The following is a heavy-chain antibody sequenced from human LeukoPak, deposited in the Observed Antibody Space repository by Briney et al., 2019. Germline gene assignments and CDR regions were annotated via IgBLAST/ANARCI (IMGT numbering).Heavy chain of an antibody. CDR1: GFTFSSYA. D-gene: IGHD3-10*01. Sequence: GGSLRLSCAASGFTFSSYAMHWVRQAPGKGLEWVAVISYDGSNKYYADSVKGRFTISRDNSKNTLYLQMNSLRAEDTAVYYCASQPSMVRNYAIDYWGQGTLVTVSP. CDR3: ASQPSMVRNYAIDY. J-gene: IGHJ4*02. V-gene: IGHV3-30-3*01. CDR2: ISYDGSNK.